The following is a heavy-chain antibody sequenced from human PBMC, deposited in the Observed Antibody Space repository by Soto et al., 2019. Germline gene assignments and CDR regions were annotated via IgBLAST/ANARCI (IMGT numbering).Heavy chain of an antibody. V-gene: IGHV3-49*04. CDR2: IRSKAYGVTT. Sequence: GGSRRLSWTASGFTFGYYGMSWVRQAPGKGLGWVGFIRSKAYGVTTEYAASVKGRFTISRDDSKSIAYLQMNSLKTEDTAVYYCTRDRGSGYYRAYCYYGMDVWGQGTTVTVSS. CDR3: TRDRGSGYYRAYCYYGMDV. J-gene: IGHJ6*02. D-gene: IGHD3-22*01. CDR1: GFTFGYYG.